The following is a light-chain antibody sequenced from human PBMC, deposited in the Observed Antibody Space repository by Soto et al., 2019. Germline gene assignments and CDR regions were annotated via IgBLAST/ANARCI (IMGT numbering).Light chain of an antibody. Sequence: QSVLTQPPSVSGAPGQRVTISCTGSSSNMGAGYDVRWYQQLPGTAPKLLIYGNSNRPSGVPDRFSGSKSGTSASLAITGLQAEDEADYYCQSYDSSLSGWVFGTGTKVTVL. CDR2: GNS. CDR1: SSNMGAGYD. V-gene: IGLV1-40*01. J-gene: IGLJ1*01. CDR3: QSYDSSLSGWV.